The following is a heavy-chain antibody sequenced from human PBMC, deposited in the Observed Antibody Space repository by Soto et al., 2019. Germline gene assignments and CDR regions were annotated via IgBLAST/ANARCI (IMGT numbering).Heavy chain of an antibody. CDR1: GFTFGRHG. CDR2: IWYDGRDT. V-gene: IGHV3-33*01. Sequence: QVELMQSGGGVVQPGSSLRLSCVGSGFTFGRHGMHWVRQAPGKGLEWLGYIWYDGRDTYLEDSVKGRFTISRDNSKNTLSLQMNSLRLEDTAVYFFARFTDWFLLDSWGQGTLVSVTS. J-gene: IGHJ4*02. CDR3: ARFTDWFLLDS. D-gene: IGHD3-9*01.